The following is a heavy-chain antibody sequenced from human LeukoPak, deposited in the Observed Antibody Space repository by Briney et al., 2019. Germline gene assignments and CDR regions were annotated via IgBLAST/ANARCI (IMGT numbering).Heavy chain of an antibody. Sequence: EASVTVSCKASGYTFTSYAIHWVRQAPGQRLEWMGWINVGNGNTKYSQKFQGRVTITRDTSASTAYMELSSLRSEDTAVYYCARDLYYYDSSGHYSGYFDYWGQGTLVTVSS. J-gene: IGHJ4*02. D-gene: IGHD3-22*01. CDR1: GYTFTSYA. V-gene: IGHV1-3*01. CDR3: ARDLYYYDSSGHYSGYFDY. CDR2: INVGNGNT.